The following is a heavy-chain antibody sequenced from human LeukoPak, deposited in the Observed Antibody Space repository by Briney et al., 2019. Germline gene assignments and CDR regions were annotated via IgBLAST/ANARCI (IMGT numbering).Heavy chain of an antibody. J-gene: IGHJ4*02. CDR3: AKEGGTSGQCGYFDY. Sequence: PGGSLRLSCVASGFTFSTYPMHWVRQAPGKGLEWVAGISNDANNKHYADSVEGRFTISRDNSQNTLYLEMNSLRDEDTTVYYCAKEGGTSGQCGYFDYWGQGTLVTVSS. CDR2: ISNDANNK. D-gene: IGHD2-15*01. CDR1: GFTFSTYP. V-gene: IGHV3-30-3*01.